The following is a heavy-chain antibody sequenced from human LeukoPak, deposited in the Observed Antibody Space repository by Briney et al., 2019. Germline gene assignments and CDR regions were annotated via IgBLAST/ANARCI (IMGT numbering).Heavy chain of an antibody. CDR3: ARDRGCSGSSCYHNWFDP. D-gene: IGHD2-15*01. CDR1: GFTFSSYA. Sequence: SGGSLRLSCAASGFTFSSYAMHWVRQAPGKGLEWVAVISYDGSNKYYADSVKGRFTISRDNAKNSLYLQMNSLRGEDTAVYYCARDRGCSGSSCYHNWFDPWGQGTLVTVSS. V-gene: IGHV3-30*04. J-gene: IGHJ5*02. CDR2: ISYDGSNK.